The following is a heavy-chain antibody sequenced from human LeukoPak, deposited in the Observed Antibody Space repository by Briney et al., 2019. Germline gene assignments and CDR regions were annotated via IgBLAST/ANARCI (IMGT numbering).Heavy chain of an antibody. CDR1: GGSISSSSYY. Sequence: SETLSLTCTVSGGSISSSSYYWGWIRQPPGKGLEWIGSIYYSGSTYYNPSLKSRVTISVDTSKNQFSLKLSSVTAADTAVYYCARQTRGSFDYWGQETLVTVSS. CDR3: ARQTRGSFDY. CDR2: IYYSGST. J-gene: IGHJ4*02. D-gene: IGHD3-10*01. V-gene: IGHV4-39*01.